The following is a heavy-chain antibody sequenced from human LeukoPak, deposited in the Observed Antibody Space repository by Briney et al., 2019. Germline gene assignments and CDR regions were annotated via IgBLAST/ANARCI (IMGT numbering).Heavy chain of an antibody. Sequence: SETLSLTCSVSDGSINSYYWSWIRQPPGKGLEWIGYIYHSGSTYYNPSLKSRVTISVDRSKNQFSLKLSSVTAADTAVYYCARGNYSNSRTYWYFDFWGRGTLVTVSS. CDR3: ARGNYSNSRTYWYFDF. CDR1: DGSINSYY. D-gene: IGHD4-11*01. CDR2: IYHSGST. V-gene: IGHV4-30-2*01. J-gene: IGHJ2*01.